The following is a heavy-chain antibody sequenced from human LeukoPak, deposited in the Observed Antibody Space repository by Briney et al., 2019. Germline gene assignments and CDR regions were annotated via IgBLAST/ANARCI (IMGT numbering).Heavy chain of an antibody. V-gene: IGHV1-18*01. CDR2: ISAHNGNT. CDR1: GYTFTTHG. Sequence: ASVKVSCEASGYTFTTHGIAWVRQAPGQGLEWMGWISAHNGNTNYAQSLQGRVTMTTDTSTNTAYMELRSLRSDDTAVYYCARDGYFDLWGRGTLVTASS. J-gene: IGHJ2*01. CDR3: ARDGYFDL.